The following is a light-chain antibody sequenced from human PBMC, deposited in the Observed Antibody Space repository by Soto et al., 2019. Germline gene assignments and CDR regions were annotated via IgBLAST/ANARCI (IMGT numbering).Light chain of an antibody. V-gene: IGKV3-15*01. CDR1: HSVGSN. CDR3: QQYNDWRAWT. CDR2: GAS. Sequence: EIVMTQSPATLSVSPGERATLSCRASHSVGSNLAWYQQRPGQAPRLLIYGASTRATGIPARFGGSGSGTEFTLTISSLQFEDFAVYYCQQYNDWRAWTFGQGTKV. J-gene: IGKJ1*01.